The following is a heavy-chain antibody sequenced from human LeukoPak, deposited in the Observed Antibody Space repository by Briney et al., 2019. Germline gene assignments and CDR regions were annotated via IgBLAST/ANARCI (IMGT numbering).Heavy chain of an antibody. D-gene: IGHD6-19*01. Sequence: GGSLRLSCAASGFTFSSYSMNWVRQAPGKGLEWDSYISSSSSTIYYADSVKGRFPISRDNAKNSLYLQMNSLRAGDTAVYYCARDHSSGWYRYFQHWGQGTLVTVSS. CDR1: GFTFSSYS. CDR3: ARDHSSGWYRYFQH. V-gene: IGHV3-48*01. J-gene: IGHJ1*01. CDR2: ISSSSSTI.